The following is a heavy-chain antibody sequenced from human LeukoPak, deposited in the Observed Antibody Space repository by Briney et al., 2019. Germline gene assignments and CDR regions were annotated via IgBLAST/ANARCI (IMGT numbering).Heavy chain of an antibody. J-gene: IGHJ3*02. D-gene: IGHD3-16*02. CDR1: GFTFSSYG. Sequence: GGSLXLSCAASGFTFSSYGMHWVRQAPGKGLEWVAVISYDGSNKYYADSVKGRFTISRDNSKNTLYLQMNSLRAEDTAVYYCAKDFYDYVWGSYRPMNAFDIWGQGTMVTVSS. CDR2: ISYDGSNK. V-gene: IGHV3-30*18. CDR3: AKDFYDYVWGSYRPMNAFDI.